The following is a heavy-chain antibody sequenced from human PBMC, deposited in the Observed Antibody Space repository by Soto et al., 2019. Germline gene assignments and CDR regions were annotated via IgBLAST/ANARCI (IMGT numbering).Heavy chain of an antibody. CDR2: IYYSGTT. Sequence: QLQLQESGPGLVKPSETLSLTCSVSGGSISSSSYCWGWIRQPPGKGLEWIGSIYYSGTTYYNPSLKSRVTVSVDTSKNQFSLKLSSVTAADTAVYYCARQTRPMVRGVLTWFDPWGQGTLVTVSS. J-gene: IGHJ5*02. D-gene: IGHD3-10*01. V-gene: IGHV4-39*01. CDR1: GGSISSSSYC. CDR3: ARQTRPMVRGVLTWFDP.